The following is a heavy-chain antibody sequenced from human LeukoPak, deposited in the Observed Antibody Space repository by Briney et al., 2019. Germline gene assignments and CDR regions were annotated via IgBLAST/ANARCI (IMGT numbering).Heavy chain of an antibody. CDR1: GFTVSSNY. J-gene: IGHJ4*02. Sequence: QAGGSLRLSCAASGFTVSSNYMSWVRQAPGKGLEWVSVIYSGGSTYYADPVKGRSTISRDNSKNTLYLQMNSLRAEDTAVYYCARMGGYGDYGMDYWGQGTLVTVSS. CDR2: IYSGGST. V-gene: IGHV3-53*01. D-gene: IGHD4-17*01. CDR3: ARMGGYGDYGMDY.